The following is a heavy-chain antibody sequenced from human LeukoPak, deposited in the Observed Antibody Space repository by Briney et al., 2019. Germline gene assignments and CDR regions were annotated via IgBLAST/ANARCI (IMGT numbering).Heavy chain of an antibody. CDR1: GFTFSSYG. Sequence: GGSLRLSCAASGFTFSSYGMHWVRQAPGKGLEGGAFIRYDGSNKYYADSVKGRFTISRDNSKNTLYLQMNSLRAEDTAVYYCAKAARIAVAGHFDYWGQGTLVTVSS. V-gene: IGHV3-30*02. CDR3: AKAARIAVAGHFDY. J-gene: IGHJ4*02. CDR2: IRYDGSNK. D-gene: IGHD6-19*01.